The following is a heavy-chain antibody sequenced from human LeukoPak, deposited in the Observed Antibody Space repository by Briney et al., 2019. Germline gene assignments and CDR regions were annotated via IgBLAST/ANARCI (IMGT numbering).Heavy chain of an antibody. CDR1: GFTVSGNY. CDR2: VSIASTHI. J-gene: IGHJ5*02. D-gene: IGHD3-3*01. Sequence: PGGSLRLSCAASGFTVSGNYMSWVRQAPGKGLEWVSTVSIASTHILYADSVKGRFTISRDNAKNSLYLQMNSLRAEDTAVYYCARSAVLRSAYNWFDPWGQGTLVTVSS. V-gene: IGHV3-11*01. CDR3: ARSAVLRSAYNWFDP.